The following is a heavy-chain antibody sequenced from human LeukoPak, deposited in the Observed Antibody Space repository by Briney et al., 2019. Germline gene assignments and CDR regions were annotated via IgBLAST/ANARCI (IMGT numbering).Heavy chain of an antibody. V-gene: IGHV4-59*12. CDR3: VRSNYCSGGSCYYWTLGY. J-gene: IGHJ4*02. CDR2: IYYSGST. Sequence: PSETLSLTCTVSGGSISSYYWSWIRQPPGKGLEWIGYIYYSGSTNYNPSLKSRVTISVDTSKNQFSLKLSSVTAADTAVYYCVRSNYCSGGSCYYWTLGYWGQGTLVTVSS. CDR1: GGSISSYY. D-gene: IGHD2-15*01.